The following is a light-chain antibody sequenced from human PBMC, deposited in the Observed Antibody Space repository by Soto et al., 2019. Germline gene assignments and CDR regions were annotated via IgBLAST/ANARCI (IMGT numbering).Light chain of an antibody. CDR3: CSYAGSYTFGI. CDR1: SSDVGGYNY. V-gene: IGLV2-11*01. Sequence: QSVLTQPRSVSGSPGQSVTISCTGTSSDVGGYNYVSWYQQHPGKAPKLMIYDVSKRPSGVPDRFSGSKSGNTASLTISGLQAEDEPDYYCCSYAGSYTFGIFGGGTKLTVL. J-gene: IGLJ2*01. CDR2: DVS.